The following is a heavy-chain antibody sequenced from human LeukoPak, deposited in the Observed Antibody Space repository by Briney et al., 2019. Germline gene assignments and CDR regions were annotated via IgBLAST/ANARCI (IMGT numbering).Heavy chain of an antibody. CDR3: ARGRSRVVVPAAMGGFDY. D-gene: IGHD2-2*01. J-gene: IGHJ4*02. CDR1: GYTFTSYY. Sequence: GASVKVSCKASGYTFTSYYMHLVRQAPGQGLEWMGIINPSGGSTSYAQKFQGRVTMTRDTSTSTVYMELSSLRSEDTAVYYCARGRSRVVVPAAMGGFDYWGQGTLVTVSS. CDR2: INPSGGST. V-gene: IGHV1-46*01.